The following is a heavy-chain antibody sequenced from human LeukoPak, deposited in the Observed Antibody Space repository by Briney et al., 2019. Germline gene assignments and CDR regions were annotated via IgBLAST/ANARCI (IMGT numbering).Heavy chain of an antibody. CDR3: AREGESEYYYGSGLFGYYYYMDV. Sequence: PGGSLRLSCAASGFTFSSYSMNWVRQAPGKGLEWVSSISSSSSYIYYADPVKGRFTISRDNAKNSLYLQMNSLRAEDTAVYYCAREGESEYYYGSGLFGYYYYMDVWGKGTTVTISS. V-gene: IGHV3-21*01. D-gene: IGHD3-10*01. J-gene: IGHJ6*03. CDR1: GFTFSSYS. CDR2: ISSSSSYI.